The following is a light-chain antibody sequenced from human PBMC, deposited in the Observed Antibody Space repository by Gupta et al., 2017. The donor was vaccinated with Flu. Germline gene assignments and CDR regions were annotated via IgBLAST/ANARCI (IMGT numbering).Light chain of an antibody. V-gene: IGKV1-5*03. CDR3: QQSCSYLT. J-gene: IGKJ1*01. CDR1: QSVGGC. CDR2: KAS. Sequence: DVQMTQSPSTLSASVGDRVTITCRASQSVGGCLAWYQQKPGKTPKLLIYKASRLERGDTPRFSGCGDTIDFTHTTNDRQDDDCAYYYHQQSCSYLTFGQGTKVEI.